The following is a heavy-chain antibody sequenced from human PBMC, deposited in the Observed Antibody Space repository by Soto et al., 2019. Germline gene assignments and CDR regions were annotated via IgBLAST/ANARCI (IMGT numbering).Heavy chain of an antibody. D-gene: IGHD1-26*01. CDR2: SRNKANSYST. CDR3: ARFSGSYTRGLDY. V-gene: IGHV3-72*01. J-gene: IGHJ4*02. CDR1: GFTFGDHY. Sequence: EVQLVESGGGLVQPGGSLRLSCAASGFTFGDHYMDWVRQAPGKGLEWVGRSRNKANSYSTEYAASVKGRFTISRDESTNSLDLQMNSLKTEDTAAYYCARFSGSYTRGLDYWGQGTLVTVSS.